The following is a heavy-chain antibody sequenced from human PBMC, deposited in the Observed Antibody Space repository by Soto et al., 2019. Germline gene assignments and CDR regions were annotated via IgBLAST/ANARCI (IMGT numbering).Heavy chain of an antibody. CDR1: GFTFSTYW. Sequence: GGSLRLSCAASGFTFSTYWMHWVRQAPGKGLVWVSRINSDGSTTNYADSVKGRFTISRDNAKNSLYLQMNSLRAEDTAVYYCARDAYYDMGVWGQGTTVTVSS. CDR3: ARDAYYDMGV. V-gene: IGHV3-74*01. CDR2: INSDGSTT. J-gene: IGHJ6*02.